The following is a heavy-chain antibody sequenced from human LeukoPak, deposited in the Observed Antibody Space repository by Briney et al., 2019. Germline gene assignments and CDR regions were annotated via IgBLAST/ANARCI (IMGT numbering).Heavy chain of an antibody. V-gene: IGHV4-59*08. Sequence: SETLSLTCSVSNASISSYYWSWIRQSPGKGLEWIGYISNSGSTNYNPSLKSRVTMSVDTAKNQFSLKLSSVTAADTAVYYCAMLISGYWGQGTLVTVSS. CDR1: NASISSYY. J-gene: IGHJ4*02. D-gene: IGHD3-16*01. CDR2: ISNSGST. CDR3: AMLISGY.